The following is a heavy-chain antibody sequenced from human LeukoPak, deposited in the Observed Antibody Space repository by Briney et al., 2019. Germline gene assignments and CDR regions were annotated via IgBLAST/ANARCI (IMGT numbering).Heavy chain of an antibody. CDR2: INPNSGGT. V-gene: IGHV1-2*02. CDR3: ARDHVNGGSYYSIFDY. CDR1: GYTFTGYY. J-gene: IGHJ4*02. D-gene: IGHD1-26*01. Sequence: ASVKVSCKASGYTFTGYYMHWVRQAPGQGLEWMGWINPNSGGTNYAQKFQGRVTMTRDTSISTAYMELSRLRSDDTAVYYCARDHVNGGSYYSIFDYWGQGTLVTVSS.